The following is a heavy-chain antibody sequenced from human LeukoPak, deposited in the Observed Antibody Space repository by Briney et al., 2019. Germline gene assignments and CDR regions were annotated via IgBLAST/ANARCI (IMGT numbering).Heavy chain of an antibody. V-gene: IGHV4-34*01. CDR1: GGSFSGYY. CDR2: INHSGST. D-gene: IGHD5-18*01. Sequence: SETLSLTCAVYGGSFSGYYWSWIRQPPGKGLEWIGEINHSGSTNYNPSLKSRVTISVDTSKNQFSLKLSSVTAADTAVYYCASTPLVRLWSWGGFDYWGQGTLVTVSS. J-gene: IGHJ4*02. CDR3: ASTPLVRLWSWGGFDY.